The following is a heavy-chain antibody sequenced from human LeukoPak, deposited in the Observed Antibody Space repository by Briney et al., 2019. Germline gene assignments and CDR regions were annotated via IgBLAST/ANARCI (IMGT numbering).Heavy chain of an antibody. Sequence: SETLSLTCTVSGGSIGSYYWSWIRQPPGKGLEWIGYIYYSGSTNYNPSLKSRVTISVDTSKNQFSLKLSSVTAADTAVYYCARAAVPAAHDYWGQGTLVTVSS. V-gene: IGHV4-59*01. J-gene: IGHJ4*02. CDR1: GGSIGSYY. D-gene: IGHD2-2*01. CDR3: ARAAVPAAHDY. CDR2: IYYSGST.